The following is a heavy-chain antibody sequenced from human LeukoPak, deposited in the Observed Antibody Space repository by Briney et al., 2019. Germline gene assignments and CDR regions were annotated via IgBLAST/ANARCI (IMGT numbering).Heavy chain of an antibody. CDR2: ISGSGGST. CDR3: ARQTGESTNFDN. Sequence: GGSLRLSCAASGFTFSNYAMSWVRQAPGKGLEWVSSISGSGGSTYYGDSVKGRFTISRDNSKNTLYLLMNSLRAEDTAMYHCARQTGESTNFDNWGQGTLVTVSS. V-gene: IGHV3-23*01. D-gene: IGHD2-2*01. J-gene: IGHJ4*02. CDR1: GFTFSNYA.